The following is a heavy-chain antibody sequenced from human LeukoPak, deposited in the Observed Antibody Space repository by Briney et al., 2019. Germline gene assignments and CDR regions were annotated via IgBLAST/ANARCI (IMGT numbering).Heavy chain of an antibody. CDR3: ARDRIVGASDTFDI. CDR2: ITSSSSYI. V-gene: IGHV3-21*01. CDR1: GFIFSIYN. Sequence: GGSLRLSCAASGFIFSIYNMNWVRQAPGKGLEWVSSITSSSSYIYYADSVKGRFTISRDNAKNLLYLQMNSLRAEDTAVYYCARDRIVGASDTFDIWGQGTMVTVSS. D-gene: IGHD1-26*01. J-gene: IGHJ3*02.